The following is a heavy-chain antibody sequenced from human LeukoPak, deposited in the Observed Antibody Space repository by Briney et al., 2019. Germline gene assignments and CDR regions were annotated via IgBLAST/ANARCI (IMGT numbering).Heavy chain of an antibody. CDR1: GGSISSSNYY. CDR2: IYNSGYT. V-gene: IGHV4-39*01. J-gene: IGHJ4*02. D-gene: IGHD1-7*01. Sequence: SGTLSLTCTVSGGSISSSNYYWGGIRQPPGKGLEWIGSIYNSGYTYYNPSLKSRVTISVDTSKNQFSVKVTSVTPTDTAVYYCARGTSTPYYFDFWGQGTLVTVSS. CDR3: ARGTSTPYYFDF.